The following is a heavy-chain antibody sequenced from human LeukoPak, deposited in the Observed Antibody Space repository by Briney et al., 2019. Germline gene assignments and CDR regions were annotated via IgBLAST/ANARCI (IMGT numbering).Heavy chain of an antibody. CDR3: ARRRDIVVVPAAVSDAFDI. CDR2: IIPIFGIA. V-gene: IGHV1-69*04. D-gene: IGHD2-2*01. Sequence: SVKVSCKASGGTFSSYAISWVRQAPGQGLEWMGRIIPIFGIANYAQKFQGRDTITADKSTSTAYMELSSLRSEDTAVYYCARRRDIVVVPAAVSDAFDIWGQGTMVTVSS. CDR1: GGTFSSYA. J-gene: IGHJ3*02.